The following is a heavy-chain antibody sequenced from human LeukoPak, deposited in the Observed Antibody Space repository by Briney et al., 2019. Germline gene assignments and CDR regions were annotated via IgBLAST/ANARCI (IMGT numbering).Heavy chain of an antibody. D-gene: IGHD2-15*01. CDR1: GFTFSSFA. CDR3: ASARMPGPTPFDY. CDR2: ISGSGGST. Sequence: GGSLRLSCAASGFTFSSFAMNWVRQDPGKGLEWVSAISGSGGSTYYADSVKGRFTISRDNSKNTLYLQMNSLRAEDTAVYYCASARMPGPTPFDYWGQGTLVTVSS. J-gene: IGHJ4*02. V-gene: IGHV3-23*01.